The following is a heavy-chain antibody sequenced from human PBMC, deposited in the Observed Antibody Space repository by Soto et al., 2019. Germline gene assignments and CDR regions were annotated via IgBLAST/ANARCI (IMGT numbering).Heavy chain of an antibody. J-gene: IGHJ3*02. V-gene: IGHV4-4*02. Sequence: QVQLQESGPGLVKPSGTLSLTCVITNASISSSNWWSWVRQPPGKGLEWIGGIYHTGRTNYNPSLRSPVTMSIAKSTTRSSLRLSSLTAADTAVYYCVRDEAHYDILTGSSLGRAFDIWAQGTMVTVSS. D-gene: IGHD3-9*01. CDR1: NASISSSNW. CDR2: IYHTGRT. CDR3: VRDEAHYDILTGSSLGRAFDI.